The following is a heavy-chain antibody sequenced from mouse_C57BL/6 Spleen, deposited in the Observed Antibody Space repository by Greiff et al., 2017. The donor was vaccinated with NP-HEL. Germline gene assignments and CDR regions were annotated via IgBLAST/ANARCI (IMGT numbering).Heavy chain of an antibody. J-gene: IGHJ1*03. CDR1: GYTFTTYP. D-gene: IGHD1-1*01. CDR3: AKGYYGSSSDWYFDV. Sequence: QVQLKESGAELVKPGASVKMSCKASGYTFTTYPIEWMKQNHGKSLEWIGNFHPYNDDTKYNEKFKGKATLTVEKSSSTVYLELSRLTSDDSAVYYCAKGYYGSSSDWYFDVWGTGTTVTVSS. V-gene: IGHV1-47*01. CDR2: FHPYNDDT.